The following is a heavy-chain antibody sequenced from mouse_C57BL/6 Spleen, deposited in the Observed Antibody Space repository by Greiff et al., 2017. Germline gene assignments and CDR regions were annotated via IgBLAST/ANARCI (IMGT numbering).Heavy chain of an antibody. CDR1: GFSINSDCY. V-gene: IGHV3-3*01. J-gene: IGHJ4*01. CDR2: TFYSGIT. Sequence: EVQLQESGPSLVRPSQTLSLTCTVTGFSINSDCYWIWIRQFPGNKLEYIGYTFYSGITYYIPSLESRTYITRDTSKNQFSLKLSSVTTEDTATYYCARDCYYGSSYAMDYWGQGTSVTVSS. CDR3: ARDCYYGSSYAMDY. D-gene: IGHD1-1*01.